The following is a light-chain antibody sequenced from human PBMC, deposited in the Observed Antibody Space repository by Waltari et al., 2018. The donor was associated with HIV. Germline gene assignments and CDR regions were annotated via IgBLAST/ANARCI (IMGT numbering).Light chain of an antibody. CDR2: AAS. J-gene: IGKJ3*01. V-gene: IGKV1-9*01. CDR1: QGISSY. Sequence: DIQLTQSPSFLSASVGDRVTITCRASQGISSYLAWYQQKPGKAPKLLIYAASTLQRGVPSRFSGSRSGTEFTLTISSLQPEDFATYYGQQLNSYLGFTFGPGTKVDIK. CDR3: QQLNSYLGFT.